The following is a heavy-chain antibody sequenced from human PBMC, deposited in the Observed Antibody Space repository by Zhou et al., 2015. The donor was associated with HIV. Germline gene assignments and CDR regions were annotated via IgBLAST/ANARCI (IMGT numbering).Heavy chain of an antibody. V-gene: IGHV1-69*01. J-gene: IGHJ6*02. D-gene: IGHD6-13*01. CDR3: ARGLNSSWVTGYYYYGMDV. CDR2: IIPIFGTA. Sequence: QVQLVQSGAEVKKPGSSVKVSCKASGGTFSSYAISWVRQAPGQGLEWMGGIIPIFGTANYAQKFQGRVTITADESTSTAYMELSSLRSEDTAVYYCARGLNSSWVTGYYYYGMDVWGQGTTVTVSS. CDR1: GGTFSSYA.